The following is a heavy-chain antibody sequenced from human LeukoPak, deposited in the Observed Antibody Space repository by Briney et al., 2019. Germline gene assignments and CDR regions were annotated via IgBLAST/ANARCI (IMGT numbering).Heavy chain of an antibody. V-gene: IGHV1-46*01. CDR3: ARHGLERLFDY. D-gene: IGHD1-1*01. CDR2: INPSGGST. CDR1: GYTFTSYY. Sequence: GASLKVSCKASGYTFTSYYMHWVRQAPGQGLEWMGIINPSGGSTSYAQKFQGRVTMTRDTSTSTVYMELSSLRSEDTAVYYCARHGLERLFDYWGQGTLVTVSS. J-gene: IGHJ4*02.